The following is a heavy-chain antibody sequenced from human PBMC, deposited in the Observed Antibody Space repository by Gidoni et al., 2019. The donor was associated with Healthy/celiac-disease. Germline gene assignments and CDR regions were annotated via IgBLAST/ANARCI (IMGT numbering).Heavy chain of an antibody. D-gene: IGHD2-2*02. CDR2: INSRSSYI. CDR1: GFTFSSYS. J-gene: IGHJ3*02. V-gene: IGHV3-21*01. Sequence: EVQLVESGGGLVKPGGPLRVAGAASGFTFSSYSMNWVRQAPGKGLEWVSSINSRSSYIYYADSVKGRFTISRDNAKNSLYLQMNSLRAEDTAVFYCARAIYVDAFDIWGQGTMVTVSS. CDR3: ARAIYVDAFDI.